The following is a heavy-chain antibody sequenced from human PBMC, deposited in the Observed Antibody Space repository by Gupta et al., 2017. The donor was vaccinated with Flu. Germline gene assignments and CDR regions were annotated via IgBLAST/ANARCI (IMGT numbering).Heavy chain of an antibody. Sequence: KGLEWVSAISGSGGSTYYADSVKGRFTISRDNSKNTLYLQMNSLRAEDTAVYYCAKDLIRWGGVTTWYYMDVWGKGTTVTVSS. J-gene: IGHJ6*03. V-gene: IGHV3-23*01. CDR3: AKDLIRWGGVTTWYYMDV. D-gene: IGHD4-17*01. CDR2: ISGSGGST.